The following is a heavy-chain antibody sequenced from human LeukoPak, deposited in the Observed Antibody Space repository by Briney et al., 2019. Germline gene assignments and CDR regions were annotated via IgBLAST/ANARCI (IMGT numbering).Heavy chain of an antibody. CDR3: ARDSSSGSGSYYNVYYYYYGMDV. V-gene: IGHV1-69*04. D-gene: IGHD3-10*01. J-gene: IGHJ6*02. Sequence: SAKVSCKASGGTFSSYAISWVRQAPGQGLEWMGRIIPILGIANYAQKFQGRVTITADKSTSTAYMELSSLRSEDTAVYYCARDSSSGSGSYYNVYYYYYGMDVWGQGTTVTVSS. CDR1: GGTFSSYA. CDR2: IIPILGIA.